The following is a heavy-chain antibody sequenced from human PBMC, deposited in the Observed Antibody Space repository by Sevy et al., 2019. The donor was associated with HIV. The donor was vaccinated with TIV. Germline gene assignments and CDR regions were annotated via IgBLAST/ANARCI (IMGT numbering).Heavy chain of an antibody. J-gene: IGHJ4*02. V-gene: IGHV1-18*01. CDR1: GYTFTNYH. Sequence: ASVKVSCKASGYTFTNYHITWVRQAPGQGLEWMGWITANNGNTNYAQRLQGRVTMTTDTSTSTAYMELRSLRSDDTAVYYCARADYGGNSGFDYWGQGTLVTVSS. CDR3: ARADYGGNSGFDY. CDR2: ITANNGNT. D-gene: IGHD4-17*01.